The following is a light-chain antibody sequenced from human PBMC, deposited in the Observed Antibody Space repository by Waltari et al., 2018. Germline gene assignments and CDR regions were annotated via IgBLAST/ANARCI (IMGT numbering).Light chain of an antibody. Sequence: QSVLTQPPSVSAAPGQKVTISCSGSSSNIGNYYVFWYHQLPGAAPKLPIYDNNKRPSGIPYRFSASKSGTSATLGITGLQIGDEADYYCATWDNSLTDVVFGGGTKLTVL. CDR1: SSNIGNYY. CDR3: ATWDNSLTDVV. V-gene: IGLV1-51*01. CDR2: DNN. J-gene: IGLJ2*01.